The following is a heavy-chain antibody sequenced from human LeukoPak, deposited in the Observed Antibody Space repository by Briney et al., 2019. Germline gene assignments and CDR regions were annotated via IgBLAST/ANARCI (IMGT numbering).Heavy chain of an antibody. V-gene: IGHV4-34*01. J-gene: IGHJ4*02. Sequence: PSETLSLTCAVYGGSFSGYYWSWIRQPPGKGLEWIGEINHSGGTNYNPSLKSRVTISVDTSKNQFSLKLSSVTAADTAVYYCARGRDSSWLPLDYWGQGTLVTVSS. CDR1: GGSFSGYY. CDR3: ARGRDSSWLPLDY. CDR2: INHSGGT. D-gene: IGHD6-13*01.